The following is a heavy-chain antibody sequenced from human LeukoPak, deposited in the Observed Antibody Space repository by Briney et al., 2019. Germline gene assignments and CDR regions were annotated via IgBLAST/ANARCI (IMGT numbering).Heavy chain of an antibody. D-gene: IGHD2-15*01. V-gene: IGHV1-69*13. Sequence: ASVKVSCKASGGTFSSYAISWVRQAPGQGLEWMGGIFPIFGTANYAQKFQGRVTITADESTSTAYMELSSLRSEDTAVYYCANSHYPSYCSGGSCYSGGWFDPWGQGTLVTVSS. CDR1: GGTFSSYA. CDR3: ANSHYPSYCSGGSCYSGGWFDP. J-gene: IGHJ5*02. CDR2: IFPIFGTA.